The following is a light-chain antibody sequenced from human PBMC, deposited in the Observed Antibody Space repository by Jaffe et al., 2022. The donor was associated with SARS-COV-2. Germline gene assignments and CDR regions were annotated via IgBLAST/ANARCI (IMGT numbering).Light chain of an antibody. V-gene: IGKV1-39*01. CDR1: QSISSY. CDR2: AES. CDR3: QQSYSSPPIT. J-gene: IGKJ5*01. Sequence: DIQMTQSPSSLSASVGDRVTITCRASQSISSYLNWYQQKPGKAPKLLIGAESSLQSGVPSRFSGSGSGTDFTLTISSLQPEDFATYYCQQSYSSPPITFGQGTRLEIK.